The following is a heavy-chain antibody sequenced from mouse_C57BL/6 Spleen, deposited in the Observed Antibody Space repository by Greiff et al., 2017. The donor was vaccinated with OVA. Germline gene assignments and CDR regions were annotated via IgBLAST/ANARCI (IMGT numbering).Heavy chain of an antibody. CDR3: AREEDYDVPEFAY. Sequence: EVQLQQSGPELVKPGASVKMSCKASGYTFTDYNMHWVKQSHGKSLEWIGYINPNNGGTSYNQKFKGKATLTVTKSSSTAYMELRSLTSEDSAVYYCAREEDYDVPEFAYWGQGTLVTVSA. V-gene: IGHV1-22*01. D-gene: IGHD2-4*01. J-gene: IGHJ3*01. CDR2: INPNNGGT. CDR1: GYTFTDYN.